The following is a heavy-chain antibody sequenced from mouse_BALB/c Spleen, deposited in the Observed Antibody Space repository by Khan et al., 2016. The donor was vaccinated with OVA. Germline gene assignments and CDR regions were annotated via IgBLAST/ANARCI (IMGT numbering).Heavy chain of an antibody. CDR3: ARDYDNIYDY. V-gene: IGHV1S29*02. CDR1: GYTFTDYN. CDR2: IYPYNGGT. J-gene: IGHJ2*01. Sequence: VQLKQSGPELVKPGASVKISCKASGYTFTDYNIHWVKQSHGKTLEWIGYIYPYNGGTGYNQKFKSKATLTVDNSSSTAYMELRSLTSEDSAVYYCARDYDNIYDYWGQGTTLTVSS. D-gene: IGHD1-1*01.